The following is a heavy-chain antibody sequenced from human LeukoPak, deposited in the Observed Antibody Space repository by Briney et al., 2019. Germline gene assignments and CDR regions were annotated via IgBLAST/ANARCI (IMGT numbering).Heavy chain of an antibody. D-gene: IGHD3-3*01. CDR1: GYTFTNYA. Sequence: SVKVSCKASGYTFTNYAMNWVRQAPGQGLEWMGGIIPIFGTANYAQKFQGRVTITTDESTSTAYMEPSSLRSEDTAVYYCARGGSGFGGPDKYFDYWGQGTLVTVSS. J-gene: IGHJ4*02. CDR3: ARGGSGFGGPDKYFDY. CDR2: IIPIFGTA. V-gene: IGHV1-69*05.